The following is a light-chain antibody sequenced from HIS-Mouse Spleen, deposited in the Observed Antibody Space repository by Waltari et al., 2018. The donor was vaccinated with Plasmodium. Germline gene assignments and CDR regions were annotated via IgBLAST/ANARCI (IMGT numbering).Light chain of an antibody. CDR1: NIGRKS. Sequence: SYVLTQPPSVSVAPGTTSRITCGGNNIGRKSVHWYQQKPGQAPVLVVYDDSDRPSGIPERFSGSNSGNTAPLTISRVEAGDEADYYCQVWDSSSDHVVFGGGTKLTVL. CDR3: QVWDSSSDHVV. V-gene: IGLV3-21*03. CDR2: DDS. J-gene: IGLJ2*01.